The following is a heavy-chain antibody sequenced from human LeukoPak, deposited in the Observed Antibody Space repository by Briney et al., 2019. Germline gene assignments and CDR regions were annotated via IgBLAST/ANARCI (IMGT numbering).Heavy chain of an antibody. CDR3: ARQSVGTASIYYFAY. Sequence: SETLSLTCTVSGASISGSSGYYWGWIRQPPGKGLEWISSIHYSGTTHYNPFVKSRASILLDMSKNQFSLNLNSVTAADTAVYYCARQSVGTASIYYFAYWGQGILVTVSS. J-gene: IGHJ4*02. CDR2: IHYSGTT. V-gene: IGHV4-39*01. D-gene: IGHD1-26*01. CDR1: GASISGSSGYY.